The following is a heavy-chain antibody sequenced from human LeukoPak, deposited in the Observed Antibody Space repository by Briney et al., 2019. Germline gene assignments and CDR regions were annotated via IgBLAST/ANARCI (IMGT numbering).Heavy chain of an antibody. D-gene: IGHD3-10*01. Sequence: PGGSLRLSCAASGFTFSSYSMNWVRQAPGKGLERVSYISSSSSTIYYADSVKGRSTISRDNAKNSLYLQMNSLRAEDTAVYYCARDSSLWFGKRFDYWGQGTLVTVSS. J-gene: IGHJ4*02. CDR2: ISSSSSTI. V-gene: IGHV3-48*01. CDR1: GFTFSSYS. CDR3: ARDSSLWFGKRFDY.